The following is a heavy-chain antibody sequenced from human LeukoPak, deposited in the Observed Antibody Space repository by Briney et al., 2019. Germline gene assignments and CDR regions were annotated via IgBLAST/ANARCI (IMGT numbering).Heavy chain of an antibody. CDR1: GFTFDDYG. J-gene: IGHJ4*02. CDR3: AKEGHCSSTSCYRGFDY. Sequence: GRSLRLSCAASGFTFDDYGMHWVRQAPGKGLEWVSGISWNSGSIGYADSVKGRFTISRDNAKNSLYLQMNSLRAEDTALYYCAKEGHCSSTSCYRGFDYWGQGTLVTVSS. D-gene: IGHD2-2*02. CDR2: ISWNSGSI. V-gene: IGHV3-9*01.